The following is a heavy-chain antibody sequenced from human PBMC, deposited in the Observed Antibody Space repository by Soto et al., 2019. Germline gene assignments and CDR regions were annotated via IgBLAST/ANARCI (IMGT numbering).Heavy chain of an antibody. CDR2: ISAYNGNT. J-gene: IGHJ6*02. D-gene: IGHD2-2*03. Sequence: GASVQVSCKASCYIDPSNGISWVRQDPGQGLKWMGWISAYNGNTNYAQKLQGRVTMTTDTSTSTAYMELRSLRSDDTAVYYCARDRGYCSSTSCYSYYGMDVWGQGTTVTVFS. CDR1: CYIDPSNG. CDR3: ARDRGYCSSTSCYSYYGMDV. V-gene: IGHV1-18*04.